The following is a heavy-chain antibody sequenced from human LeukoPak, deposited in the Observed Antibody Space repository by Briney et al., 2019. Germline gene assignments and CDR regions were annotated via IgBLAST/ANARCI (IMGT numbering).Heavy chain of an antibody. D-gene: IGHD5-18*01. CDR2: TSAYNDNT. J-gene: IGHJ4*02. CDR1: GYTFTSYG. CDR3: ARGGYSYGPYDY. Sequence: ASVNVSCTASGYTFTSYGISWVRQTPGQGLEWMGWTSAYNDNTNYAQKLQGRVTMTTDTSTSTAYMELRSLRSDDTAVYYCARGGYSYGPYDYWGQGTLVTVSS. V-gene: IGHV1-18*01.